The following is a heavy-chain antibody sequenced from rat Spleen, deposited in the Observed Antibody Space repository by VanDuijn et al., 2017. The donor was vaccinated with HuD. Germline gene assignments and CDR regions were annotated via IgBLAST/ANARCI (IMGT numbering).Heavy chain of an antibody. V-gene: IGHV5-7*01. CDR1: GFTFSDYY. D-gene: IGHD1-4*01. J-gene: IGHJ2*01. CDR3: ARRHYGYTDYFDY. CDR2: ITYDGSST. Sequence: EVQLVESGGGLVQPGRSLKLSCAASGFTFSDYYMAWVRQAPKKGLEWVTSITYDGSSTYYRDSVKGRFTISRDNAESTLYLQMNSLRSEDTATYYCARRHYGYTDYFDYWGQGVMVTVSS.